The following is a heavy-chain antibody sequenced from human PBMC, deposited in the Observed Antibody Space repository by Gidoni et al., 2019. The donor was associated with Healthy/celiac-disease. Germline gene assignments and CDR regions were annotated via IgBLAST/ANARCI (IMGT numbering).Heavy chain of an antibody. CDR1: GYTFTSYY. CDR3: ARTTEYYDSADDDAFDI. D-gene: IGHD3-22*01. CDR2: INPSGGST. V-gene: IGHV1-46*01. J-gene: IGHJ3*02. Sequence: QVQLVQSGAEVKKPGASVKVSCKASGYTFTSYYIHWVRQAPGQGLEWMGIINPSGGSTSYAQKFQGRVTMTRDTSTSTVYMELSSLRSEDTAVYYCARTTEYYDSADDDAFDIWGQGTMVTVSS.